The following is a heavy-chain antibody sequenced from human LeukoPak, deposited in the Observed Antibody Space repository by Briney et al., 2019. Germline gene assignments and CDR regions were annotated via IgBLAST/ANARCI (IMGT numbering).Heavy chain of an antibody. CDR3: ARTPRGSYYPWNHAEYFQH. CDR1: GFTVSSNY. J-gene: IGHJ1*01. Sequence: TGGSLRLSCAASGFTVSSNYMSWVRQAPGKGLEWVSVIYSGGSTYYADSVKGRFTISRDNAKYSLYLQMNSLRAEDTAVYYCARTPRGSYYPWNHAEYFQHWGQGTLVTVSS. D-gene: IGHD1-26*01. V-gene: IGHV3-66*01. CDR2: IYSGGST.